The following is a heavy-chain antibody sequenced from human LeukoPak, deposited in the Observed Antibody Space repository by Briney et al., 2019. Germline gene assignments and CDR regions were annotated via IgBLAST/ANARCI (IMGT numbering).Heavy chain of an antibody. J-gene: IGHJ4*02. Sequence: TGGSLRLSCGASGFVFSSYVMSWVRQSPRRGLEWVSTITGRGDTKYYADSVQGRFTISRDNSRNTLYLQMNSLRVDDTAVYYCVTRGTTATNYLEYWGQGTLVTVSS. CDR3: VTRGTTATNYLEY. D-gene: IGHD1-1*01. CDR1: GFVFSSYV. CDR2: ITGRGDTK. V-gene: IGHV3-23*01.